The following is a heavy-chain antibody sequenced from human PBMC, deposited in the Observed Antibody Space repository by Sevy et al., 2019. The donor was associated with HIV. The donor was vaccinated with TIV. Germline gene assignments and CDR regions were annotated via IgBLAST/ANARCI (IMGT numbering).Heavy chain of an antibody. CDR3: ARGRKTTEEWLEELDYYYGLDV. CDR1: GFSLTTSD. J-gene: IGHJ6*02. CDR2: VRNDGSNK. D-gene: IGHD2-8*01. V-gene: IGHV3-30*02. Sequence: GGSLRLSCAASGFSLTTSDMHWVRQAPGKGLEWVAYVRNDGSNKYYADSGRDRFTISRDSPKNTRYLQMNSLRDEDTAVYYCARGRKTTEEWLEELDYYYGLDVWGQGTTVTVSS.